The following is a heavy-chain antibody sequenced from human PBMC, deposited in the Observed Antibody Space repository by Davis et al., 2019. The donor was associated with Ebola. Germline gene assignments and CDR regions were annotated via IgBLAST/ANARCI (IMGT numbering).Heavy chain of an antibody. CDR3: ARLCSSSCPNDY. CDR2: MNPHNGDT. J-gene: IGHJ4*02. V-gene: IGHV1-2*06. Sequence: ASVKVSCKASGYTFTGYHMHWVRQAPGQGLEWMGRMNPHNGDTNYAQNFQGRVTVTRDTSISTAYMELSRLRYDDTAVYYCARLCSSSCPNDYWGQGTLVTVSS. CDR1: GYTFTGYH. D-gene: IGHD6-13*01.